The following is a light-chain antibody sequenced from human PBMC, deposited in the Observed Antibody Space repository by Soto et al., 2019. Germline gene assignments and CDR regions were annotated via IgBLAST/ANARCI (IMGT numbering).Light chain of an antibody. CDR1: SSNIGSNT. V-gene: IGLV1-44*01. Sequence: QSVLTQPPSASGTPGQRVTVSCSRSSSNIGSNTVSWYQQLPGTAPKLLIYNSDQRPSGVPDRFSGSKSGTSASLAISGLQSGDEADYYCAAWDDSLLGFYVFGTGTKVNVL. J-gene: IGLJ1*01. CDR3: AAWDDSLLGFYV. CDR2: NSD.